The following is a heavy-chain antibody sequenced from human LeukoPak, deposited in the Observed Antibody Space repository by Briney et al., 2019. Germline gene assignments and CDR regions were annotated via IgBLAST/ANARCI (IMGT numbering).Heavy chain of an antibody. V-gene: IGHV4-4*07. CDR2: IYSSGDT. J-gene: IGHJ4*02. CDR3: ARDPFGSSLDY. CDR1: GGSVTSYY. D-gene: IGHD1-26*01. Sequence: PSETLSLTCTVSGGSVTSYYCNWIRQPAGKGLEWIGRIYSSGDTNYNPSLKSRITMSVDTSKNQFSLNLSSVTAADTAVYYCARDPFGSSLDYWGQGTLVTASS.